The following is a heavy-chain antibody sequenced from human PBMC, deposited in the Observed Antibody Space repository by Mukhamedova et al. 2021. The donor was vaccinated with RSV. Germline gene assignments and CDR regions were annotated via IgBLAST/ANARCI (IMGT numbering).Heavy chain of an antibody. CDR3: ARRGSSLLDY. V-gene: IGHV3-48*03. Sequence: AEYMGGRFTICRDNAKNSLYPQMNSLRAADTAVYYCARRGSSLLDYWGQGTLVTVSS. D-gene: IGHD1-26*01. J-gene: IGHJ4*02.